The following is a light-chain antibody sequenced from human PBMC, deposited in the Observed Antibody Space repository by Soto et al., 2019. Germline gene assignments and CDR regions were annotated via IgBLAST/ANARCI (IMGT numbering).Light chain of an antibody. CDR3: QQYGSSPLT. CDR2: GAS. J-gene: IGKJ4*01. Sequence: EIVLTQSPGTLSLSPGERATLSCRASQSVSSSYLASYQQKPGQAPRLLIYGASIRATGIPDRFSGSGSGTDFTLTISRLEPEDFAVYYCQQYGSSPLTFGGGTKVEIK. V-gene: IGKV3-20*01. CDR1: QSVSSSY.